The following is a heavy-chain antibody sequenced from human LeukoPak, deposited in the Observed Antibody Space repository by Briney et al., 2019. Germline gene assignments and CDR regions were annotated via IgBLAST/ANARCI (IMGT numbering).Heavy chain of an antibody. CDR1: GVTFSNYW. D-gene: IGHD3-3*01. CDR2: MKEYGGEA. CDR3: AIFHLRF. Sequence: GGSLRLSCAASGVTFSNYWVTWVRQAPGQGLQWVANMKEYGGEAFYVDSVEGRFTFSRDNGRNSLYLQMNRLKVEDTAVYYCAIFHLRFWGQGTLVTVSS. J-gene: IGHJ4*02. V-gene: IGHV3-7*01.